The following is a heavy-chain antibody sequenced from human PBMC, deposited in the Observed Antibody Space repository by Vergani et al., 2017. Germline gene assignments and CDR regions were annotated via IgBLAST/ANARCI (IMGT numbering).Heavy chain of an antibody. CDR1: GFTFSNAW. CDR3: ATSRITMIVVVTSGAFDI. D-gene: IGHD3-22*01. CDR2: IKQDGSEK. V-gene: IGHV3-7*01. J-gene: IGHJ3*02. Sequence: EVQLVESGGGLVKPGGSLRLSCAASGFTFSNAWMSWVRQAPGKGLEWVANIKQDGSEKYYVDSVKGRFTISRDNAKNSLYLQMTSLRAEDTAVYYCATSRITMIVVVTSGAFDIWGQGTMVTVSS.